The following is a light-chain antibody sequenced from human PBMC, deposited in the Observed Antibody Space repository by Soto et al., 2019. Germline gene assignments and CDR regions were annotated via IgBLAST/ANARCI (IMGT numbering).Light chain of an antibody. CDR2: YAS. V-gene: IGKV3-11*02. CDR3: RQRSNWSTIT. J-gene: IGKJ5*01. Sequence: AFPQCPPPLSLSQGERATLSCRASQPLXRSFPWYKGKPGQAPRPIISYASNRATGIPARFSGSGSGRDFTLTISSLEPEEFAVYYCRQRSNWSTITVGQGTRLEIK. CDR1: QPLXRS.